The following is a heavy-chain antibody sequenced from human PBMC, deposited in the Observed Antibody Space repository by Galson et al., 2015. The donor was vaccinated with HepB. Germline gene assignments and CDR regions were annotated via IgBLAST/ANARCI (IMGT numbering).Heavy chain of an antibody. J-gene: IGHJ6*02. CDR2: ISSSSSTI. CDR3: ARGSPLYCSGGSCYHYYYGIDV. Sequence: SLRLSCAASGFTFSSYSMNWVRQAPGKGLEWVSYISSSSSTIYYADSVKGRFTISRDNAKNSLYLQMNSLRDEDTAVYYCARGSPLYCSGGSCYHYYYGIDVWGQGTTVTVSS. D-gene: IGHD2-15*01. CDR1: GFTFSSYS. V-gene: IGHV3-48*02.